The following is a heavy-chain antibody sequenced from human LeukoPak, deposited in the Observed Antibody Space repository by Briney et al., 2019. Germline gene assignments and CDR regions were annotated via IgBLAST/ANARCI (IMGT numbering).Heavy chain of an antibody. CDR3: ARDGGRGWYQDFEAFDI. D-gene: IGHD6-19*01. V-gene: IGHV1-18*01. J-gene: IGHJ3*02. CDR1: GYTFTSYG. CDR2: ISAYNGNT. Sequence: ASVKVSCKASGYTFTSYGISWVRQAPGQGLEWMGWISAYNGNTNYAQKLQGRVTMTTDTSTSTAYMELRSLRSDDTAVCYCARDGGRGWYQDFEAFDIWGQGTMVTVSS.